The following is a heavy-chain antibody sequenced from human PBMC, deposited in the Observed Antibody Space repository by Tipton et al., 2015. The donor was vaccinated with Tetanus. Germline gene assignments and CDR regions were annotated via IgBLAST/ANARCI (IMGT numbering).Heavy chain of an antibody. Sequence: GLVKPSETLSLTCNVSGGSITSYYWSWIRQRPGRGLEWVGYVHYTGKDNYSPSLRSRVTMSVDTSKNQFSLHLTSVTAADTAVYYCARGWGSSWYYFDNWGQGTLVTVSS. CDR1: GGSITSYY. CDR2: VHYTGKD. D-gene: IGHD6-13*01. CDR3: ARGWGSSWYYFDN. J-gene: IGHJ4*02. V-gene: IGHV4-59*13.